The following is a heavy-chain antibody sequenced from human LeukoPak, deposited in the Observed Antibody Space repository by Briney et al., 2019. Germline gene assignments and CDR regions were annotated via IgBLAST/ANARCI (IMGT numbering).Heavy chain of an antibody. CDR1: GGSISSGSYY. V-gene: IGHV4-61*02. Sequence: SQTLSLTCTVSGGSISSGSYYWSWIRQPAGKGLEWFVRIYTSGSTNSNPSLKSRVTISVDTSKNQFSLKLSSVTAADTAVYYCAREKDKYCSSTSCSTRVDTLDYWGQGTLVTVSS. CDR2: IYTSGST. D-gene: IGHD2-2*01. J-gene: IGHJ4*02. CDR3: AREKDKYCSSTSCSTRVDTLDY.